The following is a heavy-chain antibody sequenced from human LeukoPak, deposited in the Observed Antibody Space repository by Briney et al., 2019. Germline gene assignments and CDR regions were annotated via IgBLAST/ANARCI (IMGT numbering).Heavy chain of an antibody. CDR1: TFSSYA. Sequence: TFSSYAMTWIRQTPGKGLEWIGTIYYSGSTYYNPSLKSRVTISVDTSKNQFSLKLNSVTAADTAVYYCARQKGYCSGGSCFPPDFWGQGTLVTVAS. J-gene: IGHJ4*02. V-gene: IGHV4-39*01. CDR3: ARQKGYCSGGSCFPPDF. CDR2: IYYSGST. D-gene: IGHD2-15*01.